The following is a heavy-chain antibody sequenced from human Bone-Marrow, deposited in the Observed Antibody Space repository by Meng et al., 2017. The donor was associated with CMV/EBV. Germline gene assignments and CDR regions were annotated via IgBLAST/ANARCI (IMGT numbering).Heavy chain of an antibody. V-gene: IGHV3-7*03. J-gene: IGHJ4*02. CDR2: IKQDGSEK. CDR3: ARDGVGATADY. CDR1: GFTFSSYW. Sequence: LSCAASGFTFSSYWMSWVRQAPGKGLEWVANIKQDGSEKYYVDSVKGRFTISRDNAKNSLYLQMNSLRAEDTAVYYCARDGVGATADYWGQGTLVTVSS. D-gene: IGHD1-26*01.